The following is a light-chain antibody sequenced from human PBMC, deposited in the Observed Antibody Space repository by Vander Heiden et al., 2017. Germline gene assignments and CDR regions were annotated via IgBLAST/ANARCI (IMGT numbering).Light chain of an antibody. J-gene: IGLJ2*01. V-gene: IGLV2-14*01. CDR3: SSYTSSSLGVV. CDR1: SSDVGGYNY. Sequence: QSALTQPASVSGSPGQSITTSCTGTSSDVGGYNYVSRYQQHPGKAPELMIYEVSNRPSGVSNRFSGSKSGNTASLTISGLQAEDEADYYCSSYTSSSLGVVFGGGTKLTVL. CDR2: EVS.